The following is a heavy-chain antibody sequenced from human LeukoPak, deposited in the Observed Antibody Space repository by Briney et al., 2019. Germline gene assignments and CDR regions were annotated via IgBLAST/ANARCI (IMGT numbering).Heavy chain of an antibody. Sequence: GASVKVSCKVSGYTLTELSMHWVRQAPGKGLEWMGGFDPEDGETIYAQKFQGRVTMTEDTSTDTAYMELSSLRSEDTAVYYCATDLYYYDSSGYYPPKYYYGMDVWGQGTTVIVSS. CDR2: FDPEDGET. V-gene: IGHV1-24*01. J-gene: IGHJ6*02. CDR1: GYTLTELS. CDR3: ATDLYYYDSSGYYPPKYYYGMDV. D-gene: IGHD3-22*01.